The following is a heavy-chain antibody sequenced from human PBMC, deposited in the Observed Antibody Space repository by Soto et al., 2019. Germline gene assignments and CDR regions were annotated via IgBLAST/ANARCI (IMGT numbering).Heavy chain of an antibody. J-gene: IGHJ4*02. D-gene: IGHD3-22*01. CDR2: IIPIFGTA. Sequence: ASVKVSCKASGGTFSSYAISWVRQAPGQGLEWMGGIIPIFGTANYAQKFQGRVTITADESTSTAYMELSSLRSEDAAVYYCAREMGYYYDSSGLFDYWGQGTLVTVSS. V-gene: IGHV1-69*13. CDR3: AREMGYYYDSSGLFDY. CDR1: GGTFSSYA.